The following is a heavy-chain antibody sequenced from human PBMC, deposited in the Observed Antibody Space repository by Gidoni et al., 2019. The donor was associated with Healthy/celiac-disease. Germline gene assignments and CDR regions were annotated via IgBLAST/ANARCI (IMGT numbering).Heavy chain of an antibody. Sequence: QVQLQESGPGLVKPSETLSLACSVSGASISSYYWSWIRQPPGKGLAWIGYLYDSGNTKYNPSLESRVTISVDTSKNQFFLRLRSVTTADTTMYYCARVPYSNFYYYYGMDVWGQGTTVTVSS. CDR1: GASISSYY. J-gene: IGHJ6*02. D-gene: IGHD4-4*01. CDR2: LYDSGNT. CDR3: ARVPYSNFYYYYGMDV. V-gene: IGHV4-59*01.